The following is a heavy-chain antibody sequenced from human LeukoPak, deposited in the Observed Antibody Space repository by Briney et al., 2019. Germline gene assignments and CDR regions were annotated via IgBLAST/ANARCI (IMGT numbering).Heavy chain of an antibody. J-gene: IGHJ4*02. CDR2: ISGSGGGT. CDR1: GFTFSIYG. CDR3: AKDLRWGLDY. V-gene: IGHV3-23*01. D-gene: IGHD7-27*01. Sequence: PGASLRLSCAASGFTFSIYGMSWLRHAPGKGLEWVSAISGSGGGTYYAESVKGRFTVSRDNSKNTLFLQMNSLTAEDTAIYYCAKDLRWGLDYWGQGTLVTVSS.